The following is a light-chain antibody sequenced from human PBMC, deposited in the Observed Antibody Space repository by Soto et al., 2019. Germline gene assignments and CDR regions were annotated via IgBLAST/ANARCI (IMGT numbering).Light chain of an antibody. J-gene: IGLJ1*01. CDR1: SNDVGTYNL. V-gene: IGLV2-23*01. CDR3: SSYAGSTTYV. CDR2: EGF. Sequence: ALTQPASVSGSPGQSITLSCTGTSNDVGTYNLVSWYQQHPGKAPKLIIFEGFKRPSGVSNRFSGSKSGNTASLTISGLQAEDEADYYCSSYAGSTTYVFGTGTKVTVL.